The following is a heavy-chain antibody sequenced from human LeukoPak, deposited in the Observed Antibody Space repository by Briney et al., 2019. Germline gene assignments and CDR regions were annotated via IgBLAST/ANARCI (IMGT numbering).Heavy chain of an antibody. CDR2: IGGSGGST. CDR3: AKGSSYYGDSSFDY. J-gene: IGHJ4*02. Sequence: GGSLRLSCAASGFTFSSYWMSWVRQAPGKGLEWVSAIGGSGGSTYYADSVKGRFTISRDYSKHTLYLQMNSLRAEDTAVYYCAKGSSYYGDSSFDYWGQGTLVTVSS. V-gene: IGHV3-23*01. CDR1: GFTFSSYW. D-gene: IGHD4-17*01.